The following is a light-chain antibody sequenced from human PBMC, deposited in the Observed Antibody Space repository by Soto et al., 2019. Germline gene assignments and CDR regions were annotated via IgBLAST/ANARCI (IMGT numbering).Light chain of an antibody. Sequence: QSVLTQPPSASGTPGQRVTISCSGSSSNIGSNVVNWYQQLPGTAPKLLIYSNNQRPSGVPDRFSGSKSGTSASLAISGLQSEDEAAYYCAAWDDSLNGFYVFGTGTKVTVL. CDR2: SNN. CDR1: SSNIGSNV. V-gene: IGLV1-44*01. J-gene: IGLJ1*01. CDR3: AAWDDSLNGFYV.